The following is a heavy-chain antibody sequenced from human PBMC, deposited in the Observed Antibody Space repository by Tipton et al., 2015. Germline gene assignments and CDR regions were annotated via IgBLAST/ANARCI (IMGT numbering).Heavy chain of an antibody. CDR1: GASIRQSSFY. Sequence: TLSLTCSVSGASIRQSSFYWGWIRQPPGKGLEWIGSVYDTGTAHYNPSLKSRVTISVDTSKNQFSLKLSSVTAADTAVYYCARDRRERYYGSGSYAIYYYYGMDVWRQGTTVTVSS. D-gene: IGHD3-10*01. CDR2: VYDTGTA. J-gene: IGHJ6*02. CDR3: ARDRRERYYGSGSYAIYYYYGMDV. V-gene: IGHV4-39*07.